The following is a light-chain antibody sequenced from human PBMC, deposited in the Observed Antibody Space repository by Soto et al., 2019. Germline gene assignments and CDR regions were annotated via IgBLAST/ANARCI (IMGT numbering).Light chain of an antibody. V-gene: IGLV2-14*01. J-gene: IGLJ2*01. CDR1: SSDGGGYNY. Sequence: QSALTQPASASGSPGQSITISCTGTSSDGGGYNYVSWYQQHPGKAPKLMIYDVSNRPSGVSNRFSGSKSGNTASLTISGLQAEDEADYYCSSYTSSSALNVVFGGGTQLTVL. CDR3: SSYTSSSALNVV. CDR2: DVS.